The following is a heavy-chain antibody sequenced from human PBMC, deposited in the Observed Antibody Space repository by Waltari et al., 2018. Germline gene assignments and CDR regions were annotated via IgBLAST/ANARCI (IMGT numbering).Heavy chain of an antibody. CDR3: ARHGLVRHYFDY. CDR1: GGSISGGYD. Sequence: QVQLQESGPGLVKPSETLSLTCAVSGGSISGGYDWSWIRQPPGKGLEWIGYIYGSSGGTNYNPSLKIRVTISKDTSKNQFSLKLSSVTAADSAVYYCARHGLVRHYFDYWGQGVLVTVSS. V-gene: IGHV4-38-2*01. D-gene: IGHD6-19*01. CDR2: IYGSSGGT. J-gene: IGHJ4*02.